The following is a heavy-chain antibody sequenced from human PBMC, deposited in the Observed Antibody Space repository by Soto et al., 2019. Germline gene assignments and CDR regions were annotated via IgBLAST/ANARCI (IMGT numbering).Heavy chain of an antibody. V-gene: IGHV3-74*01. CDR3: ARDLGSSPGY. J-gene: IGHJ4*02. CDR2: ISPDGTTT. CDR1: GFTFSSYW. D-gene: IGHD6-6*01. Sequence: GGSLRLSCAASGFTFSSYWMFWVRQAPEKGLVWISRISPDGTTTNYADSVKGRFTISRDNAKNTVYLQMNSLRADDTAVYYCARDLGSSPGYWGQGTLVTVSS.